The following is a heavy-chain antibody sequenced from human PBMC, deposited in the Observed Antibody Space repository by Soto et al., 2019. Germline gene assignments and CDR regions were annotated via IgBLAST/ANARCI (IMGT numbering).Heavy chain of an antibody. CDR3: ARGNVSRWNSNDYYYGMDV. Sequence: QVQLQESGPGLVKPSETLSLTCTVSGGSISSYYWSWIRQPPGKGLEWIGYIYYSGSTNYNPSLKSRVTISVETSKNQFSLKLSSVTAADPAVYYCARGNVSRWNSNDYYYGMDVWGQGTTVTVSS. CDR2: IYYSGST. J-gene: IGHJ6*02. V-gene: IGHV4-59*01. D-gene: IGHD6-13*01. CDR1: GGSISSYY.